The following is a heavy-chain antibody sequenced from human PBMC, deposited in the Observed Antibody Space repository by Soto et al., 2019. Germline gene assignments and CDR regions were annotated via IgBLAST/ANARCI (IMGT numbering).Heavy chain of an antibody. V-gene: IGHV5-51*01. Sequence: GESLKISCNGSGYSFTSYWIGWVRQMPGKGLEWMGIIYPGDSDTRYSPAFQGQVTISSHKSISTAYLQWSSLKAPDTAMYYCAGQRPDCSGGSCYGRRTDYWGQGTLVTVSS. J-gene: IGHJ4*02. CDR3: AGQRPDCSGGSCYGRRTDY. CDR2: IYPGDSDT. D-gene: IGHD2-15*01. CDR1: GYSFTSYW.